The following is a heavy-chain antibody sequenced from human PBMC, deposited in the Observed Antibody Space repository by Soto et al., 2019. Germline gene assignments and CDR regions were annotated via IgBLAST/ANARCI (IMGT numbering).Heavy chain of an antibody. Sequence: VGSLRLSCSASGFTFSSYAMHWVRQAPGKGLEYVSAISSNGGSTYYADSVKGRFTISRDNSKNTLYLQMSSLRAEDTAVYYCVKIAVAARRGPFDYWGQGTLVTVSS. D-gene: IGHD6-6*01. V-gene: IGHV3-64D*06. J-gene: IGHJ4*02. CDR1: GFTFSSYA. CDR2: ISSNGGST. CDR3: VKIAVAARRGPFDY.